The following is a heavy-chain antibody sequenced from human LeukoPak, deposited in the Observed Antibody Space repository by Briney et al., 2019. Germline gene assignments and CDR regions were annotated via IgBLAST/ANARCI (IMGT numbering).Heavy chain of an antibody. Sequence: GGSLRLSCIASGFTLSNYDMTWVRQTPGKGLEYVSSIGSGGYTFYAGSVKCRFSISRDISQNTVYLQMNSLRAEDTAMYFCAKKLPGASYYFDFWGQGALVTVSS. J-gene: IGHJ4*02. CDR3: AKKLPGASYYFDF. D-gene: IGHD7-27*01. CDR1: GFTLSNYD. V-gene: IGHV3-23*01. CDR2: IGSGGYT.